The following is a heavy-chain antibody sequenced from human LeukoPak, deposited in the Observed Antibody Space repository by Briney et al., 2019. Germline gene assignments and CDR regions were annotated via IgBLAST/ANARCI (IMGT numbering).Heavy chain of an antibody. CDR3: ARERIRLGELSLFDY. CDR2: ISGSGGST. J-gene: IGHJ4*02. V-gene: IGHV3-23*01. CDR1: GFTFSSYA. Sequence: GGSLRLSCAASGFTFSSYAMSWVRQAPGKGLEWVSAISGSGGSTYYADSVKGRFTISRDNSKNTLYLQMNSLRAEDTAVYYCARERIRLGELSLFDYWGQGTLVTVSS. D-gene: IGHD3-16*02.